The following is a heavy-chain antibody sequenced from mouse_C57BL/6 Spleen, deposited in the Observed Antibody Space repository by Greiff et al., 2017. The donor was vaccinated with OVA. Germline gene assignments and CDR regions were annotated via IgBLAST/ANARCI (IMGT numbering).Heavy chain of an antibody. V-gene: IGHV1-26*01. CDR3: ARGAITTVVAPYWYFDV. CDR1: GYTFTDYY. J-gene: IGHJ1*03. CDR2: INPNNGGT. D-gene: IGHD1-1*01. Sequence: EVQLQQSGPELVKPGASVKISCKASGYTFTDYYMNWVKQSHGKSLEWIGDINPNNGGTSYNQKFKGKATLTVDKSSSTAYMELRSLTSEDSAVYYCARGAITTVVAPYWYFDVWGTGTTVTVSS.